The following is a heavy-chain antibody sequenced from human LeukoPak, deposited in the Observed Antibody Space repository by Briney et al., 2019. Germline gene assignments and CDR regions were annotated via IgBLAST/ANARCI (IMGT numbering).Heavy chain of an antibody. V-gene: IGHV3-23*01. D-gene: IGHD6-19*01. CDR3: SAQPEEVAGGMNS. CDR1: GLTFAKTS. CDR2: ISPSGRST. Sequence: GGSLRLSCAASGLTFAKTSMTWVRQAPGKGLEWVSTISPSGRSTYYADSVKGRFTISRDNSKNTLYLQMITLRAGDTAVYYCSAQPEEVAGGMNSWGQGALVTVSS. J-gene: IGHJ4*02.